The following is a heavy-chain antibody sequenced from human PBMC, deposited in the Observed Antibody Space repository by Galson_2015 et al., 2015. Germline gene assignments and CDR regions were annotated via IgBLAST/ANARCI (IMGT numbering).Heavy chain of an antibody. CDR2: IYHSGST. Sequence: TLSLTCAVSGGSISSGGYSWSWIRQPPGKGLEWIGYIYHSGSTYYNPSLKSRVTISVDRSKNQFSLKLSSVTAADTAVYYCARAVTDCSSTSCSYYFDYWGQGTLVTVSS. J-gene: IGHJ4*02. V-gene: IGHV4-30-2*01. CDR1: GGSISSGGYS. D-gene: IGHD2-2*01. CDR3: ARAVTDCSSTSCSYYFDY.